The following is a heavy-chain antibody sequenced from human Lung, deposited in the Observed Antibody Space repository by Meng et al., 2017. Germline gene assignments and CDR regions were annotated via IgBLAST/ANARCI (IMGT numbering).Heavy chain of an antibody. CDR3: ARNNYGDYYFDY. CDR2: ISYDGSNQ. Sequence: QGQLVGSGGGVVQPGRSLRLSCAASGFTFSRNAMHWVRQAPGKGLEWVAAISYDGSNQHYADSVKGRFTISRDNSENTLYLQMNSLRAEDTAVYYCARNNYGDYYFDYWGQGTLVTVSS. CDR1: GFTFSRNA. D-gene: IGHD4-17*01. V-gene: IGHV3-30*01. J-gene: IGHJ4*02.